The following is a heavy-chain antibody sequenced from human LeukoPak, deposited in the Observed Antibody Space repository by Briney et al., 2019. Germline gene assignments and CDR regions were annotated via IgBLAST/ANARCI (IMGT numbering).Heavy chain of an antibody. J-gene: IGHJ3*02. D-gene: IGHD5-24*01. V-gene: IGHV1-2*06. Sequence: GASVKVSCXASGYTFTGYFMNWVRQAHGQGPEWMGRINPKTGGTNYAQKFQGRVTMTRDTSITTGYMELSRLRSDDTAVYYCARVGDGLNDAFDMWAKGHWSPSFQ. CDR3: ARVGDGLNDAFDM. CDR2: INPKTGGT. CDR1: GYTFTGYF.